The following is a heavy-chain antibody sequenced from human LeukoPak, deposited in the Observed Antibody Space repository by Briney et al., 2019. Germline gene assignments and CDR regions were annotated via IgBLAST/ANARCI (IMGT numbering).Heavy chain of an antibody. CDR2: ISSSAGTI. Sequence: PGGSLRLSCAASGFTFSSYEMTWVRQAPGKGLEWVSYISSSAGTIYYADSAKGRFTISRDNAKNSLYLQMNSLRAEDTAVYYCASDLTGGLTDYWGQGTLVTVSS. V-gene: IGHV3-48*03. CDR3: ASDLTGGLTDY. J-gene: IGHJ4*02. CDR1: GFTFSSYE. D-gene: IGHD1-14*01.